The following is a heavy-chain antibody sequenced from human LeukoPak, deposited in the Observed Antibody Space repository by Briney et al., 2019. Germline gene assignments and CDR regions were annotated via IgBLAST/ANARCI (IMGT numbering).Heavy chain of an antibody. Sequence: SETLCLTCTVSGDCISSNYWNGIRQPPGKRLEWIGYIYDSGSTNYNPSLWGRVAISVDTSKNRFSLKLSSVTAADTAVYYCARHGDSSGYYFLDYWGQGTLVTVSS. D-gene: IGHD3-22*01. J-gene: IGHJ4*02. CDR2: IYDSGST. CDR1: GDCISSNY. V-gene: IGHV4-59*08. CDR3: ARHGDSSGYYFLDY.